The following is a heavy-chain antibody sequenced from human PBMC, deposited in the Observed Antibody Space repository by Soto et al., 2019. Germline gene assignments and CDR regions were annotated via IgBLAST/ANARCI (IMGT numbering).Heavy chain of an antibody. Sequence: GGSLRLSCAASGFTFSSYGMHWVRQAPGKGLEWVAVISYDGSNKYYADSVKGRFTISRDNSKNTLYLQMNSLRAEDTAVYYCAIFFLRYHLPPRSLVFSCQATSDL. CDR3: AIFFLRYHLPPRSLVFSCQATSDL. CDR2: ISYDGSNK. D-gene: IGHD3-9*01. V-gene: IGHV3-30*03. J-gene: IGHJ2*01. CDR1: GFTFSSYG.